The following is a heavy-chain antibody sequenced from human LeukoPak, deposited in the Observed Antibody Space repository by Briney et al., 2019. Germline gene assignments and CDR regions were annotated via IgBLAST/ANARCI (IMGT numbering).Heavy chain of an antibody. CDR2: ISASGGST. V-gene: IGHV3-23*01. Sequence: PGGSLRLSCAASGFTFSSYAMSWVRQAPGKGLEWVSAISASGGSTYYADSVKGRFTISRDNSNNTLYLQMNSLRAEDTAVYYCARACSDGSCHLAAFDIWGQGTMVTVSS. J-gene: IGHJ3*02. D-gene: IGHD2-15*01. CDR3: ARACSDGSCHLAAFDI. CDR1: GFTFSSYA.